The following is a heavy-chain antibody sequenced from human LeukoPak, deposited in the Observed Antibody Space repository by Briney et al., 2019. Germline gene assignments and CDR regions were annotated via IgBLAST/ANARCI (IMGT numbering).Heavy chain of an antibody. CDR2: IYYSGST. CDR1: GASISSYY. Sequence: SETLSLTCTVSGASISSYYWSWIRQPPGKGLEWIGYIYYSGSTNYNPSLKSRVTISVDTSKNQFSLKLSSVTAADTAVYYCARDAGRDYDSSGYPYYFDYWGQGTLVTVSS. D-gene: IGHD3-22*01. CDR3: ARDAGRDYDSSGYPYYFDY. J-gene: IGHJ4*02. V-gene: IGHV4-59*01.